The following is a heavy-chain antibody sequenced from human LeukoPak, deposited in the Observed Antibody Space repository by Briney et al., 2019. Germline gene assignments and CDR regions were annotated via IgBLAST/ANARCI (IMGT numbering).Heavy chain of an antibody. V-gene: IGHV3-53*04. J-gene: IGHJ4*02. CDR1: GFTVSSNY. CDR3: ARGSRAYRGLYLDY. CDR2: IYSGGST. D-gene: IGHD3-10*01. Sequence: GGSLRLSCAASGFTVSSNYMSWVRQAPGKGLEWVSVIYSGGSTYYADSVKGRSTISRHNSKNTLYLQMNSLRAEDTAVYYCARGSRAYRGLYLDYWGQGTLVTVSS.